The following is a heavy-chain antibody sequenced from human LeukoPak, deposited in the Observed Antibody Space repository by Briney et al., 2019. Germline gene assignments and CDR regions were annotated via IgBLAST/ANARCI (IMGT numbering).Heavy chain of an antibody. V-gene: IGHV3-21*01. D-gene: IGHD2-21*02. CDR3: ARGYCGGDCYGD. CDR2: ISGSSRHI. Sequence: GRSLRLSCAASGFTFSSYGMHWVRQAPGKGLEYVSSISGSSRHIYYADSVKGRFTISRDNTKSSLYLQMNSLRVEDMAVYYCARGYCGGDCYGDWGQGTLVTVSS. CDR1: GFTFSSYG. J-gene: IGHJ1*01.